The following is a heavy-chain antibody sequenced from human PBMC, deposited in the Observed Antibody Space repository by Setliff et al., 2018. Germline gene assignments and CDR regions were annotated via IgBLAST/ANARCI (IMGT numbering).Heavy chain of an antibody. V-gene: IGHV3-21*01. CDR1: GFTFSTYS. Sequence: GGSLRLSCAASGFTFSTYSMHWVRQTPGKGLEWVSSISPGSIYIYYTDSVKGRFTISRDNAKNSLYLQMSSLGAEDTAVYYCARSPANGGHDAFDIWGQGTMVTVSS. CDR2: ISPGSIYI. D-gene: IGHD6-25*01. CDR3: ARSPANGGHDAFDI. J-gene: IGHJ3*02.